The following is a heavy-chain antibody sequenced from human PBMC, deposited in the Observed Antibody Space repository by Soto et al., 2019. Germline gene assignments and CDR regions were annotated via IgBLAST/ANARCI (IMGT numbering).Heavy chain of an antibody. CDR1: GFTFSSYA. J-gene: IGHJ6*02. Sequence: PGGSLRLSCSASGFTFSSYAMNWVRQAPGKGLEWVSGISGSTTNTHYADSVKGRFTISRDNSNNTLWLQMNSLRDEDTAVYYCAKSHIAARIEGYYTMDVWGHGTTVTVSS. D-gene: IGHD6-13*01. V-gene: IGHV3-23*01. CDR2: ISGSTTNT. CDR3: AKSHIAARIEGYYTMDV.